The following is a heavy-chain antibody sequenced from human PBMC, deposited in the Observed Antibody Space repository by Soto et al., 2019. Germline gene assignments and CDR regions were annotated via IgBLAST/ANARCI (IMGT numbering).Heavy chain of an antibody. CDR3: ARAPGCGGDCYFNWFDP. V-gene: IGHV4-31*03. J-gene: IGHJ5*02. D-gene: IGHD2-21*02. Sequence: SETLSLTCTVSGGSISGGVHSWSWIRQPPGKGLEWIGYIFDSGSTYYNPSLKSRVTISVDTSKNQFSLKLSSVTAADTAVYYCARAPGCGGDCYFNWFDPWGQGTLVTVSS. CDR2: IFDSGST. CDR1: GGSISGGVHS.